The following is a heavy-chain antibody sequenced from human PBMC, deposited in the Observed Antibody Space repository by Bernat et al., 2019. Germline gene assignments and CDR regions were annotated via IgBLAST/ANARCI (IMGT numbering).Heavy chain of an antibody. J-gene: IGHJ6*02. CDR3: AKDLYYYDSSGYRSTDYYGMDV. V-gene: IGHV3-30*18. CDR1: GFTFSSYG. CDR2: ITYDGSNK. D-gene: IGHD3-22*01. Sequence: QVQLVESGGGVVQPGRSLRLSCAASGFTFSSYGMHWVRQAPGKGLEWVAVITYDGSNKYYAGSVKGRFTISRDNSKTTLYLQMNSLRAEDTAVYYCAKDLYYYDSSGYRSTDYYGMDVWGQGTTVTVSS.